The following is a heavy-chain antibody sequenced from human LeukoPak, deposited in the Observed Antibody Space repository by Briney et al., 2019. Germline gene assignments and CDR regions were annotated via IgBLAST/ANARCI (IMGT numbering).Heavy chain of an antibody. J-gene: IGHJ5*02. CDR3: AKRGYSYGYYNWFDP. Sequence: PGGSLRLSCAASGFTVSSNYMSWVRQAPGKGLEWVSVIYSGGSTYYADSVKGRFTISRDNSKNTLYLQMNSLRAEDTAVYYCAKRGYSYGYYNWFDPWGQGTLVTVSS. V-gene: IGHV3-53*01. CDR2: IYSGGST. CDR1: GFTVSSNY. D-gene: IGHD5-18*01.